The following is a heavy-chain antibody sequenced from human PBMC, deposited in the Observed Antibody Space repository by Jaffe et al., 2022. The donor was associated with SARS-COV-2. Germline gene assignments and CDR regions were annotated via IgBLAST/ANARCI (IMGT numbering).Heavy chain of an antibody. CDR3: ARGGRALQLWFHNYYGMDV. Sequence: QVQLQQSGPGLVKPSQTLSLTCAISGDSVSSNSAAWNWIRQSPSRGLEWLGRTYYRSKWYNDYAVSVKSRITINPDTSKNQFSLQLNSVTPEDTAVYYCARGGRALQLWFHNYYGMDVWGQGTTVTVSS. V-gene: IGHV6-1*01. D-gene: IGHD5-18*01. CDR2: TYYRSKWYN. J-gene: IGHJ6*02. CDR1: GDSVSSNSAA.